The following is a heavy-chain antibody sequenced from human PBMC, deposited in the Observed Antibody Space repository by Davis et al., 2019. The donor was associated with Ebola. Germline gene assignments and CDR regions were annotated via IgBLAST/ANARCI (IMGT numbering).Heavy chain of an antibody. CDR3: VRTLVGSGYSY. CDR2: MNQDGSQK. J-gene: IGHJ4*02. Sequence: GGSLRLSCAASGFTFSNYWMNWLRQAPGKGLEWVATMNQDGSQKYYVDSVKGRFTISRDNAKNSLYLQMNSLRAEDTAAYYCVRTLVGSGYSYWGQGTLVTVSS. CDR1: GFTFSNYW. V-gene: IGHV3-7*01. D-gene: IGHD3-22*01.